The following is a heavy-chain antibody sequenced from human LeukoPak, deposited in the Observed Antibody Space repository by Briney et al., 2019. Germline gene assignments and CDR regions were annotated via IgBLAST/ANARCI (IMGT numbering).Heavy chain of an antibody. J-gene: IGHJ5*02. CDR3: ARGPEDIVVVVAATRWFDP. V-gene: IGHV3-74*01. CDR1: GFTFSSYW. D-gene: IGHD2-15*01. CDR2: INNDGSSA. Sequence: GGSLRLSCAASGFTFSSYWMHWVRQTPGKGLIYISRINNDGSSANYADSVRGRFTISRDNAKNSLYLQMNSLRAEDTAVYYCARGPEDIVVVVAATRWFDPWGQGTLVTVSS.